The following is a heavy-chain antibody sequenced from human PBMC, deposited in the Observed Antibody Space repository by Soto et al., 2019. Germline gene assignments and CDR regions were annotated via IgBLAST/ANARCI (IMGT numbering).Heavy chain of an antibody. V-gene: IGHV3-48*03. CDR3: ARDSQSGWPESYYGMDV. Sequence: WGSLRLSCAASGFTFSSYEMNWVRQAPGKGLEWVSYISSSGSTIYYADSVKGRFTISRDNAKNSLYLQMNSLRAEDTAAYYCARDSQSGWPESYYGMDVWGQGTTVTVSS. CDR2: ISSSGSTI. D-gene: IGHD3-3*01. CDR1: GFTFSSYE. J-gene: IGHJ6*02.